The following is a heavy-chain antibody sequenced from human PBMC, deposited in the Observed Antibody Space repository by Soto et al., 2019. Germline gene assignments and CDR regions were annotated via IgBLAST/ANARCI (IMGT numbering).Heavy chain of an antibody. V-gene: IGHV2-26*01. CDR2: IFSNDEK. J-gene: IGHJ5*02. Sequence: SGPTLVNPTETLTLTCTVSGLSLNNDRLGVSWIRQPPGKALEWLAHIFSNDEKSYNTSLKSRLTISKDTSGSQVVLTMTNMDPVDSDTYYCALIKDCSRTDCYLAWIDPWGQGTLVTVSS. D-gene: IGHD2-2*01. CDR1: GLSLNNDRLG. CDR3: ALIKDCSRTDCYLAWIDP.